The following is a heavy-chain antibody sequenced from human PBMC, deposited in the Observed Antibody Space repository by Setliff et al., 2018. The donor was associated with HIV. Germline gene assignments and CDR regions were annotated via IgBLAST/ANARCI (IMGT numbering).Heavy chain of an antibody. Sequence: ASVKVSCKASGYTFTGYYMHWVRQAPGQGLEWMGWINPNSGGTNYAQKFQGWVTMTRDTSISTAYMELSRLRSDDTAVYYCARTSSYSSGWSAKYAFDIWGQGTRGTVS. CDR3: ARTSSYSSGWSAKYAFDI. CDR1: GYTFTGYY. V-gene: IGHV1-2*04. CDR2: INPNSGGT. J-gene: IGHJ3*02. D-gene: IGHD6-19*01.